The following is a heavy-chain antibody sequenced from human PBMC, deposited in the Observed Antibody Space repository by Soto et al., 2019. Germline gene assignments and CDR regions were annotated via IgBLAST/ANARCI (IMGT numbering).Heavy chain of an antibody. Sequence: SETLSLTCTVSGGSISSGGYYWSWIRQHPGKGLEWIGYIYYSGSTYYNPSLESRVTISVDTSKNQFSLKLSSVTAADTAVYYCARVTTYYYGSGSGHFDYWGQGTLVTVSS. V-gene: IGHV4-31*03. CDR2: IYYSGST. CDR1: GGSISSGGYY. J-gene: IGHJ4*02. D-gene: IGHD3-10*01. CDR3: ARVTTYYYGSGSGHFDY.